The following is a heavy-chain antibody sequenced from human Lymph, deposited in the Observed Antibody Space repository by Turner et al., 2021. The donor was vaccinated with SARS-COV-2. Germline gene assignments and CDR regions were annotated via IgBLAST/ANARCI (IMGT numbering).Heavy chain of an antibody. Sequence: QVQLVESGGGVVQPGRSLRLSCAASGFTFISYGMHWVRQAPGKGLEWVAVISYDGSNKYYADSVKGRFTISRDNTKNTLYLQMNSLRVEDTAVYYCAKGGGSGYLNFDYWGQGTLVTVSS. J-gene: IGHJ4*02. CDR3: AKGGGSGYLNFDY. D-gene: IGHD3-3*01. V-gene: IGHV3-30*18. CDR1: GFTFISYG. CDR2: ISYDGSNK.